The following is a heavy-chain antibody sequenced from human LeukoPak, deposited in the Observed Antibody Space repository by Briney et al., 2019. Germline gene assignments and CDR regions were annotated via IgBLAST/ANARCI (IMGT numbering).Heavy chain of an antibody. CDR2: VDWDDDK. J-gene: IGHJ4*02. CDR3: ARRGYDSAGTQYYFDH. CDR1: GFSLSTSGMC. V-gene: IGHV2-70*11. Sequence: KSGPTLVNPTQTLTLTCTFSGFSLSTSGMCVNWIRQPPGKALEWLARVDWDDDKYYSTSLKARLTLSKDTSKNQVVLTMTNMDPADTATYFCARRGYDSAGTQYYFDHWGQGILVTVSS. D-gene: IGHD5-12*01.